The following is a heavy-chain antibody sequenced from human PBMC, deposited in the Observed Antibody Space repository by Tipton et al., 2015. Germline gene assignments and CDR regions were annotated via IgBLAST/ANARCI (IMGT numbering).Heavy chain of an antibody. CDR1: GFTFSNYN. V-gene: IGHV3-48*02. CDR3: ARLGFYYYYGMDV. CDR2: ITPSGSAI. Sequence: EASGFTFSNYNMNWVRQAPGKGLEWVSYITPSGSAIYYADSVRGRFTISRDNAKNSLYLQMNSLRDEDTAVYYCARLGFYYYYGMDVWGQGTTVTVSS. J-gene: IGHJ6*02.